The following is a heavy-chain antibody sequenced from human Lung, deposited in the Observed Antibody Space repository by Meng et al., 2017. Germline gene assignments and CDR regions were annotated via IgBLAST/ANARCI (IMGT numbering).Heavy chain of an antibody. CDR3: ARDEDISAAGKLFGDY. D-gene: IGHD6-13*01. J-gene: IGHJ4*02. V-gene: IGHV1-2*06. Sequence: QLVQAGPWVKMPEASVKLSSKPSGYTVAAYRIPWLRQAPGQGLEWMGRIDPNNDHTQYAQNFQGRVTMTSDTSISTVYMELNGLRSDDTAVYYCARDEDISAAGKLFGDYWGQGTLVTVSS. CDR1: GYTVAAYR. CDR2: IDPNNDHT.